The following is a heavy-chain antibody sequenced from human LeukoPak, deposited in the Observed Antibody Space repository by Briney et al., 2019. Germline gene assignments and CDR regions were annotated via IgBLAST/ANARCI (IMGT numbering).Heavy chain of an antibody. J-gene: IGHJ5*01. CDR1: GGAISNYY. Sequence: PSETLSLTCTVSGGAISNYYWSWIRQPAGKGLEWIGRIHSSGSTNYNPSLKSRVTISVDQSKNQVSLRLSSVIAADTAVYFCARDRCEGYCTSFDSWGQGTLVTVSS. D-gene: IGHD2-8*01. V-gene: IGHV4-4*07. CDR2: IHSSGST. CDR3: ARDRCEGYCTSFDS.